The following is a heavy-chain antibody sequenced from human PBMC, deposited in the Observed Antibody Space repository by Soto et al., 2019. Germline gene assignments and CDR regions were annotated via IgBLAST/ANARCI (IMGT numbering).Heavy chain of an antibody. CDR2: RYYSGSA. CDR3: ARLSVADWFDP. V-gene: IGHV4-59*01. Sequence: QVQLQESGPGLVKPSETLSLTCTVSGGSINHDYWSWIRQPPGKGLEWIGYRYYSGSAKYNPSLKSRVTISVDTSKNQFYLKLTSVTAAETAVYYCARLSVADWFDPWGQGIQVTVSS. J-gene: IGHJ5*02. CDR1: GGSINHDY. D-gene: IGHD2-15*01.